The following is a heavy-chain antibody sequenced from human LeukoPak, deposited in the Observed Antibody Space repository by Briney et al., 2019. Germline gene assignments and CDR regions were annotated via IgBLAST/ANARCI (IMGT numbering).Heavy chain of an antibody. CDR3: ARVKDYGNWFDP. V-gene: IGHV4-38-2*02. CDR2: IYHSGST. D-gene: IGHD4-17*01. CDR1: GYSISSGYY. Sequence: SETLSLTCTVSGYSISSGYYWGWIRQPPGKGLEWIGSIYHSGSTYYNPSLKSRVTISVDTSKNQFSLKLSSVTAADTAVYYCARVKDYGNWFDPWGQGTLVTVSS. J-gene: IGHJ5*02.